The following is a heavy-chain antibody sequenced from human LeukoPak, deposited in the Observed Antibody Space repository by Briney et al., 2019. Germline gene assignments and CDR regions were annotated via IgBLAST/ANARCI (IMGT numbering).Heavy chain of an antibody. CDR3: ARVFSPPPHYYYYYMDV. CDR2: IYTSGST. CDR1: GGSISSYY. Sequence: SETLSLTCTVSGGSISSYYWSWIRQPAGKGLEWIGRIYTSGSTNYNPSLKSRVTMSVDTSKNQFSLKLSSVTAADTAVYYCARVFSPPPHYYYYYMDVWGKGTTVTISS. J-gene: IGHJ6*03. V-gene: IGHV4-4*07.